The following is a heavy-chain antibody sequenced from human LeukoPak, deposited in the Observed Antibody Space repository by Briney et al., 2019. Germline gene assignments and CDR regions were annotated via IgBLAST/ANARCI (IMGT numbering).Heavy chain of an antibody. D-gene: IGHD2-2*01. Sequence: PGGSLRLSCAASGFTVSSNYMSWVRQAPGKGLEWVSVIYSGGSTYYADSVKGRFTISRDNSKTTLYLQMNSLRAEDTAVYYCARDASGVVPAAIISSGMDVWGQGTTVTVSS. CDR2: IYSGGST. CDR1: GFTVSSNY. V-gene: IGHV3-66*01. J-gene: IGHJ6*02. CDR3: ARDASGVVPAAIISSGMDV.